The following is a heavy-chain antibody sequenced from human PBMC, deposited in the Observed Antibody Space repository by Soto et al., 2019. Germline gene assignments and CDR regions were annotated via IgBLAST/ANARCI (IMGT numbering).Heavy chain of an antibody. CDR2: ISSSSSYI. J-gene: IGHJ6*02. CDR3: ARGRGAAGTDSVQYYGMDV. D-gene: IGHD6-13*01. CDR1: GFTFSSYS. Sequence: EVQLVEPGGGLVKPGGSLRLSCAASGFTFSSYSMNWVRQAPGKWLEWVSSISSSSSYIYYADSVKGRFTISRDNAKNSLYLPMNSLRAEDTAVYYCARGRGAAGTDSVQYYGMDVWGHGTTFTVSS. V-gene: IGHV3-21*01.